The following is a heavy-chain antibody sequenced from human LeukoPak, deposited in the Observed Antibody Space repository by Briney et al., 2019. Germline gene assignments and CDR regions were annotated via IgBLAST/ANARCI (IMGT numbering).Heavy chain of an antibody. CDR3: ARVSYDILTGYSYIDY. CDR1: GFTFSSYS. D-gene: IGHD3-9*01. J-gene: IGHJ4*02. V-gene: IGHV3-21*01. CDR2: IRSSSSYI. Sequence: GGSLRLSCAASGFTFSSYSMNWVRQAPGKGLEWVSSIRSSSSYIYYADSVEGRFTISRDNAKNSLYLQTNSLRAEDTAVYYCARVSYDILTGYSYIDYWGQGTLVTVSS.